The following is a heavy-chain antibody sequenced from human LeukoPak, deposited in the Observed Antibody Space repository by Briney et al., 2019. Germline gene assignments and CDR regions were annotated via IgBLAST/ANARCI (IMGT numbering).Heavy chain of an antibody. D-gene: IGHD4-17*01. Sequence: GGSLRLSCAASGFTVGSKYMSWVRRAPGKGLEWVSVIYSGGSTYYADSVKGRFTISRDNSKNTLYLQMNSLRAEDTAVYYCASCPEHYGVFRRNYFDYWGQGTLVTVSS. CDR2: IYSGGST. V-gene: IGHV3-66*01. CDR1: GFTVGSKY. CDR3: ASCPEHYGVFRRNYFDY. J-gene: IGHJ4*02.